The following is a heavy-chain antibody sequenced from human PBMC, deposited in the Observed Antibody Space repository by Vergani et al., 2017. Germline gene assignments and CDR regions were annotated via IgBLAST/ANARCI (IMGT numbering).Heavy chain of an antibody. V-gene: IGHV1-69*01. D-gene: IGHD2-15*01. CDR1: GGTFSSYA. J-gene: IGHJ6*03. Sequence: QVQLVQSGAEVKKPGSSVKVSCKASGGTFSSYAISWVRQAPGQGLEWMGGIIPIFGTANYAQKFQGRVTITADESTSTAYMGLTSLRSEDTAVYYCAREGFVGYCSGGSCYSRSSYYYYYMDVWGKGTTVTVSS. CDR2: IIPIFGTA. CDR3: AREGFVGYCSGGSCYSRSSYYYYYMDV.